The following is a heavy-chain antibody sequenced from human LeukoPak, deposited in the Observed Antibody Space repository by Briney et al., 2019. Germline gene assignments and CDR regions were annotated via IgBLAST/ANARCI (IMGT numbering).Heavy chain of an antibody. V-gene: IGHV3-9*01. CDR1: GFTFDDYA. Sequence: GGSLRLSCAASGFTFDDYAMHWVRQAPGKGLEWVSGISWNSGSIGYADSVKGRFTISRDNAKNSLYLQMNSLRAEDTALYYCAKDMGIYYYDSSGYPSGFDPWGQGTLVTVSS. CDR3: AKDMGIYYYDSSGYPSGFDP. D-gene: IGHD3-22*01. CDR2: ISWNSGSI. J-gene: IGHJ5*02.